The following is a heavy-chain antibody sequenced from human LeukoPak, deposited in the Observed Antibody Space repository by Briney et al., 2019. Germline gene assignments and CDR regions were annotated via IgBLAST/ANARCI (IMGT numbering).Heavy chain of an antibody. Sequence: SGGSLRLSCVGSGFTFSSYAVHWVRQAPGKGLEWLALISFDGTNKFYADSVKGRFSISRDNSKNTLYLQMNSLRAEDTAVYYCAKGESSGWNGADYWGQGTLVTVSS. CDR2: ISFDGTNK. D-gene: IGHD6-19*01. V-gene: IGHV3-30-3*01. CDR3: AKGESSGWNGADY. J-gene: IGHJ4*02. CDR1: GFTFSSYA.